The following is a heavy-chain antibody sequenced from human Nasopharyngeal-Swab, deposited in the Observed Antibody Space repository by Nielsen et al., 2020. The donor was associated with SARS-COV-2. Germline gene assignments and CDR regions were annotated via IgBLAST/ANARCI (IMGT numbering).Heavy chain of an antibody. CDR2: IKQDGTLK. J-gene: IGHJ4*02. CDR1: GFTFSDYG. CDR3: VRNEI. V-gene: IGHV3-7*03. Sequence: GESLKISCGGSGFTFSDYGMSWVRQAPEKGLEWVANIKQDGTLKSYVDSVKGRFIISGDNAKNSLDLQMNSLRVEDTVVYYCVRNEIWGQGTLVTVS.